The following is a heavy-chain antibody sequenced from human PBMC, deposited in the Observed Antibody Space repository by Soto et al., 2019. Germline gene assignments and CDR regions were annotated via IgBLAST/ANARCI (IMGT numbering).Heavy chain of an antibody. J-gene: IGHJ4*02. CDR2: IYYSGST. CDR1: GGSISSGGYY. Sequence: QVQLQESGPGLVKPSQTLSLTCTVSGGSISSGGYYWSWIRQHPGKGLEWIGYIYYSGSTYYNPSLPSRVTISVDPSKNQFSLKLSSVTAADTAVYYCARSSQSTVTTFAYWGQGTLVTVSS. CDR3: ARSSQSTVTTFAY. D-gene: IGHD4-17*01. V-gene: IGHV4-31*03.